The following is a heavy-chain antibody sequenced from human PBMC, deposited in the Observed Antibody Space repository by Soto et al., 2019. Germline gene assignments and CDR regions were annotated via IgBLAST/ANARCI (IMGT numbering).Heavy chain of an antibody. J-gene: IGHJ4*02. V-gene: IGHV4-34*01. Sequence: PSETLSLTCAVYGGSFSVYYWSWIRHPPGKGLEWIGEINHSGSTNYNPSLKSRVTISVDTSKNQFSLKLSSVTAADTAVYYCARFTMRSPFVDYWGQGTLVTVSS. CDR2: INHSGST. CDR1: GGSFSVYY. D-gene: IGHD2-15*01. CDR3: ARFTMRSPFVDY.